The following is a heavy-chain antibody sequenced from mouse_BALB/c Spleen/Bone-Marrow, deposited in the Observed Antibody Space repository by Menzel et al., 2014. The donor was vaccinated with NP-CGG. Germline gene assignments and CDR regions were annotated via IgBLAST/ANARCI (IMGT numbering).Heavy chain of an antibody. CDR2: INSNGGST. CDR3: ARPYGNWYLDV. Sequence: EVKLVESGGGLVQPGGSLKLSCAASGFTFSSYGMSWVRQTPDKRLELVATINSNGGSTYYPDSEEGRFTISRDNAKNTLYLQKSSLKSEDTAMYYCARPYGNWYLDVWGAGTPVTVSS. D-gene: IGHD2-1*01. CDR1: GFTFSSYG. J-gene: IGHJ1*01. V-gene: IGHV5-6-3*01.